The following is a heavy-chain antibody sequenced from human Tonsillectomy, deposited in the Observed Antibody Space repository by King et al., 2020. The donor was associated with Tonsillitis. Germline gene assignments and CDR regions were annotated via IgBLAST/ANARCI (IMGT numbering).Heavy chain of an antibody. J-gene: IGHJ4*01. Sequence: VQLVESGGGLVQPGGSLRLSCEASGFTFSSYWMGWVRQAPGKGLEWVGNIRQDGSETLYVDSVKGRFTISRDNAKNSLYLQMNSLRAEDTAVYYGAKHGWYHFDYWGHGTLVTVSS. CDR3: AKHGWYHFDY. CDR2: IRQDGSET. V-gene: IGHV3-7*03. D-gene: IGHD6-19*01. CDR1: GFTFSSYW.